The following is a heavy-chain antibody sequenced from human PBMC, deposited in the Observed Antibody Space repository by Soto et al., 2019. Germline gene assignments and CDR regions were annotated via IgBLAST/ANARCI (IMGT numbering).Heavy chain of an antibody. CDR1: GFPFSNYA. CDR3: AKTAEAVAGTVCDY. V-gene: IGHV3-23*01. J-gene: IGHJ4*02. D-gene: IGHD6-19*01. Sequence: PGGSLRLSCAASGFPFSNYAMGWVRQAPGKGLEWVSAIGGSGGSTYHADFVKGRFTISRDNSKNTLYLQMNSLRVEDTAVYYCAKTAEAVAGTVCDYWGQGTLVTVSS. CDR2: IGGSGGST.